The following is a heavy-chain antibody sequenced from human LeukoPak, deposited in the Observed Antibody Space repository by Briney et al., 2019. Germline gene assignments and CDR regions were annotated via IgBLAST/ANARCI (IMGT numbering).Heavy chain of an antibody. CDR2: IYSGGST. J-gene: IGHJ4*02. D-gene: IGHD3-3*01. CDR1: GFTVSSNY. V-gene: IGHV3-66*01. CDR3: ASLAKPVLRRYMV. Sequence: GGSLRLSCAASGFTVSSNYMSWVRQAPGKGLEWVSVIYSGGSTYYADSVKGRFTISRDNSKNTLYLQMNSLRAEDTAVYYCASLAKPVLRRYMVWGQGTLVTVSS.